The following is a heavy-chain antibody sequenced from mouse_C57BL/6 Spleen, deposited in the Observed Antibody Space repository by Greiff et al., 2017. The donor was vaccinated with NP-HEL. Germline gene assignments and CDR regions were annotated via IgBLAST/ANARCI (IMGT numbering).Heavy chain of an antibody. Sequence: EVNVVESGGGLVQSGRSLRLSCATSGFTFSDFYMEWVRQAPGKGLEWIAASRNKANDYTTEYSASVKGRFIVSRDTSQSILYLQMNALRAEDTAIYYCARDGGNAPFAYWGQGTLVTVSA. V-gene: IGHV7-1*01. CDR3: ARDGGNAPFAY. CDR2: SRNKANDYTT. CDR1: GFTFSDFY. J-gene: IGHJ3*01.